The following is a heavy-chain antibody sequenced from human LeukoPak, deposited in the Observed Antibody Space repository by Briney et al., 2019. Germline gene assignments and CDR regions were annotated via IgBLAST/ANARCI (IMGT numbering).Heavy chain of an antibody. D-gene: IGHD5-18*01. V-gene: IGHV4-34*01. J-gene: IGHJ3*02. CDR2: INHSGST. Sequence: TSETLSLTCAVYGGSFSGYYWSWIRQPPGKGLEWIGEINHSGSTNYNPSLKSRVTISVDTSKNQFSLKLSSVTAADTAVYYCARLVRRRGYSYGTKYDAFDIWGQGTMVTVSS. CDR3: ARLVRRRGYSYGTKYDAFDI. CDR1: GGSFSGYY.